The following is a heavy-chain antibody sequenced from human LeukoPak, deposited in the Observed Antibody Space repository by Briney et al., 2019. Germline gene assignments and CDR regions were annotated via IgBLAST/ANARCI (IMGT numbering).Heavy chain of an antibody. CDR2: IYPGDSDT. D-gene: IGHD2-2*01. J-gene: IGHJ4*02. CDR1: GYSFTSYW. CDR3: AKSWASYCSSTSCYFDY. Sequence: GESLKISCKGSGYSFTSYWIGWVRQMPGKGLEWMGIIYPGDSDTRYSPSFQGQVTISADKSINTAYLQWSSLKASDTAMYYCAKSWASYCSSTSCYFDYWGQGTLVTVSS. V-gene: IGHV5-51*01.